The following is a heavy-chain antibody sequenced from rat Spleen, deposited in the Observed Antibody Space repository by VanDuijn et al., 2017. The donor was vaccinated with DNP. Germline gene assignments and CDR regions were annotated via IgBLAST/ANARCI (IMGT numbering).Heavy chain of an antibody. CDR1: GFTFSDYN. Sequence: EVQLVESGGGLVQPGRSLKLSCAASGFTFSDYNMAWVRQAPKKGLEWVASISPSGANTYYRDSVKGRFTISRDNAKSTLYLQMDSLRSEDTATYYCARGTLRLHAMDAWGQGTSVTVSS. D-gene: IGHD1-6*01. J-gene: IGHJ4*01. CDR3: ARGTLRLHAMDA. CDR2: ISPSGANT. V-gene: IGHV5S23*01.